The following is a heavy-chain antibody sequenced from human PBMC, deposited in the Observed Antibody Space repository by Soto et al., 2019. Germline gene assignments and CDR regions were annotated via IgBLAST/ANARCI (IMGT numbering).Heavy chain of an antibody. J-gene: IGHJ6*02. Sequence: GSLRLSCAASGFTFSSYWMSWVRQAPGKGLEWVANIKQDGSEKYYVDSVKGRFTISRDNAKNSLYLQMNSLRAEDTAVYYCARGGYYYGSVVPYGMDVWGQGTTVTVSS. CDR2: IKQDGSEK. V-gene: IGHV3-7*05. CDR3: ARGGYYYGSVVPYGMDV. D-gene: IGHD3-10*01. CDR1: GFTFSSYW.